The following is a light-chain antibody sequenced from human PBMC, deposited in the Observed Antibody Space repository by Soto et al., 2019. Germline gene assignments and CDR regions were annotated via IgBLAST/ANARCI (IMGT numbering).Light chain of an antibody. J-gene: IGLJ3*02. Sequence: QSALTQPASVSGSPGQSITISCTGTNSDVGAYNYVSWFQEHPGKAPKLIIFEVNDRPSGVSPRFSASKSGNTASLTISGLQPDDEADYYCCSYTTNNTWVFGGGTKLTVL. CDR1: NSDVGAYNY. CDR2: EVN. V-gene: IGLV2-14*01. CDR3: CSYTTNNTWV.